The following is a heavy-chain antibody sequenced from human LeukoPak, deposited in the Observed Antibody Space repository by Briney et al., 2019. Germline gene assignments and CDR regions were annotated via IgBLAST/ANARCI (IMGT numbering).Heavy chain of an antibody. V-gene: IGHV1-2*04. CDR3: ARGLEWSLKGDFDY. D-gene: IGHD3-3*01. CDR2: INPNSGGT. J-gene: IGHJ4*02. CDR1: GYTFTGYY. Sequence: ASVKVSCKASGYTFTGYYMHWVRQAPGQGLEWMGWINPNSGGTNYAQKFQGWDTMTRDTSISTAYMELSSLRSEDTAVYYCARGLEWSLKGDFDYWGQGTLVTVSS.